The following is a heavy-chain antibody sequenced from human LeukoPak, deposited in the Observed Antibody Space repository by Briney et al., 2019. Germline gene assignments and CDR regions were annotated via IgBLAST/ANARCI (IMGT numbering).Heavy chain of an antibody. CDR3: ATLNWGSRKHFDY. D-gene: IGHD7-27*01. CDR2: LKSRTDGGTT. Sequence: GGSLRLSCAASGFNSSNAWMTWVRQAPGKGLERVGRLKSRTDGGTTDYAAPVKGRFTISRDDSDNTMYLQMNSLKTEDTAVYYCATLNWGSRKHFDYWGQGTLVTVSS. V-gene: IGHV3-15*01. J-gene: IGHJ4*02. CDR1: GFNSSNAW.